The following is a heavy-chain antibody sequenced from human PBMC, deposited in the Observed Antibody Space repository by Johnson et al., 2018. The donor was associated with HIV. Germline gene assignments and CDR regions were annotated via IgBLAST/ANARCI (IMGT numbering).Heavy chain of an antibody. CDR2: IYSGGIT. J-gene: IGHJ3*01. D-gene: IGHD1-26*01. Sequence: VQLVESGGGLVQPGGSLRLSCAASGFTVSSNYMSWVRQAPGKGLGWVSVIYSGGITGYADSVKGRCTISRDNDKSSVYMQMNNLRAEDTAFYYCARRDSGSLSFDLWGQGTMVTVSS. V-gene: IGHV3-66*01. CDR3: ARRDSGSLSFDL. CDR1: GFTVSSNY.